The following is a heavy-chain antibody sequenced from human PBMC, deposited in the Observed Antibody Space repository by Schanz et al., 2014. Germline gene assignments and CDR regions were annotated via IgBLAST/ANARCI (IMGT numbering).Heavy chain of an antibody. D-gene: IGHD3-16*01. J-gene: IGHJ4*02. Sequence: EVHLVESGGGLVKRGGSLRLSCAASGFTISSYSMNWVRQAPGKGLEWVSSISSSGSYIYYADSVKGRFSISRDNAKNSLFLQMNRLRAEDTAVYYCARDSRPNYDCLAAYCSIDDWGQGTLVTVSS. V-gene: IGHV3-21*01. CDR1: GFTISSYS. CDR2: ISSSGSYI. CDR3: ARDSRPNYDCLAAYCSIDD.